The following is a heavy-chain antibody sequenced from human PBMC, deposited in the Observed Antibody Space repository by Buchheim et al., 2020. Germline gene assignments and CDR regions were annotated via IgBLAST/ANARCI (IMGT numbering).Heavy chain of an antibody. J-gene: IGHJ4*02. V-gene: IGHV3-23*01. CDR3: AKGPNYGDYFN. CDR1: GFTFTNYA. CDR2: ISGSGGST. D-gene: IGHD4-17*01. Sequence: EVQLLESGGGLVQPGRSLRLSCAASGFTFTNYAMNWVRQAPGKGLEWVSSISGSGGSTYYADSVKGRFTISRDNSKNTLYLQVNSLRAEDTAVYYCAKGPNYGDYFNWGQGTL.